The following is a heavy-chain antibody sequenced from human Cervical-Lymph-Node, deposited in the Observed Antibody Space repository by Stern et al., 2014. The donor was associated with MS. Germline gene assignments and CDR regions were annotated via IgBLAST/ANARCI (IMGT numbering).Heavy chain of an antibody. V-gene: IGHV3-7*01. Sequence: EVQLVESGGGLVQPGGSLRLSCAASGFTFNSYWMSWFRPAPGQGLEWVANIKQDGSEKYSVDSVKGRFTISRDNAKNSLYLQMNSLRAEDTAVYYCAGSIAPRRFDYWGQGALVTVSS. CDR3: AGSIAPRRFDY. CDR2: IKQDGSEK. CDR1: GFTFNSYW. D-gene: IGHD6-6*01. J-gene: IGHJ4*02.